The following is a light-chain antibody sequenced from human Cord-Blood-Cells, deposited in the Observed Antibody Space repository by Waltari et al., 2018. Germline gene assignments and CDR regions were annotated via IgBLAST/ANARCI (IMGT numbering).Light chain of an antibody. V-gene: IGLV3-1*01. J-gene: IGLJ1*01. CDR1: QLGDQY. Sequence: SYELTQPPSVPVSPGQTASIPCSGDQLGDQYACWYQQKPGQSPVLVIYQDSKRPSGIPERFSGSNSGNTATLTISGTQAMDEADYYCQAWDSSTYVFGTGTKVTVL. CDR2: QDS. CDR3: QAWDSSTYV.